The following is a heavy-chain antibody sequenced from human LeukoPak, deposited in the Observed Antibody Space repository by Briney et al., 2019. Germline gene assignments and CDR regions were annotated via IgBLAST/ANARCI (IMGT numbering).Heavy chain of an antibody. CDR2: IYYSGST. CDR1: GGSISSYY. D-gene: IGHD1-26*01. V-gene: IGHV4-59*01. CDR3: AGVGYSGSYYTFDY. Sequence: SETLSLTCTVSGGSISSYYWSWIRQPPGKGLEWIGYIYYSGSTNYNPSLKSRVTISVDTSKNQFSLKLSSVTDADTAVYSCAGVGYSGSYYTFDYWGQGTLVTVSS. J-gene: IGHJ4*02.